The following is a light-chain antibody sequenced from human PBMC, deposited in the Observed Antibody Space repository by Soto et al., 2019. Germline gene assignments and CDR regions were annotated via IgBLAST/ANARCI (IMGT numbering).Light chain of an antibody. Sequence: QSALPQPASVSGSPGQSITISCTGTSSDVGGYNYVSWYQQHPGKAPKLMIYDVSNRPSGVSNRFSGSKSGNTASLTISGLQAEDEADYYCSSYTSSSTQHAVFGGGTQLTVL. CDR2: DVS. J-gene: IGLJ7*01. V-gene: IGLV2-14*01. CDR3: SSYTSSSTQHAV. CDR1: SSDVGGYNY.